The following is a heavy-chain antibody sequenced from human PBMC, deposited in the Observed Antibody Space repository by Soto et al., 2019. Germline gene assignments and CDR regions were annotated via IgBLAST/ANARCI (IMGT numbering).Heavy chain of an antibody. CDR1: GGSISSSSYY. Sequence: ETLSLTCTVSGGSISSSSYYWGWIRQPPGKGLEWIGSIYYSGSTYYNPSLKSRVTISVDTSKNQFSLKLSSVTAADTAEYYCAGSDWSGAGYYFDYWGQGTLVTVSS. CDR2: IYYSGST. D-gene: IGHD3-3*01. CDR3: AGSDWSGAGYYFDY. V-gene: IGHV4-39*01. J-gene: IGHJ4*02.